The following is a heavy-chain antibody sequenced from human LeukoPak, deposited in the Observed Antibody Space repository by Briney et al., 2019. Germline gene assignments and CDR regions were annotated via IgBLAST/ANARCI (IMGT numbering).Heavy chain of an antibody. J-gene: IGHJ5*02. CDR1: GYSFTSYW. V-gene: IGHV5-51*01. CDR2: IYPGDSDT. CDR3: ARQSRDFWSGPRPYNWFDP. Sequence: PGESLKISCKGSGYSFTSYWIGWVRQMPGKGLEWMGIIYPGDSDTRYSPSFQGQVTISADKSISTAYLQWSSLKASGTAMYYCARQSRDFWSGPRPYNWFDPWGQGTLVTVSS. D-gene: IGHD3-3*01.